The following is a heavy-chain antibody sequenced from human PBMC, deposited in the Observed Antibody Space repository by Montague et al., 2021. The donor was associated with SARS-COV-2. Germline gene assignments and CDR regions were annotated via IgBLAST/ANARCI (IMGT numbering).Heavy chain of an antibody. D-gene: IGHD3-10*01. CDR2: ALYTGRS. V-gene: IGHV4-59*01. CDR3: ARATFYYGSDSYYVDTCDM. CDR1: GESMTRSW. J-gene: IGHJ3*02. Sequence: SETLSLTCAVSGESMTRSWWTWVRQPPGKGLEWVGYALYTGRSRSNPSLQSRVFISVYTSKNQFSLTLGSVTAADTAVYYCARATFYYGSDSYYVDTCDMWGQGTMVTVSS.